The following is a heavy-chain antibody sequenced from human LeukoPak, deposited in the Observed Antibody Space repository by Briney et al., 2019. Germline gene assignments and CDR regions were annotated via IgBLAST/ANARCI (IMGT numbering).Heavy chain of an antibody. V-gene: IGHV3-73*01. J-gene: IGHJ4*02. Sequence: GGSLRLSCAASGFTFSGSAMHWVRQASGKGLELVGRIRSKANSYATAYAASVKGRFTISRDDSKNTAYLQMNSLKTEDTAVYYCARLPYYYDSSGYPFNDYWGQGTLVTVSS. CDR2: IRSKANSYAT. CDR3: ARLPYYYDSSGYPFNDY. CDR1: GFTFSGSA. D-gene: IGHD3-22*01.